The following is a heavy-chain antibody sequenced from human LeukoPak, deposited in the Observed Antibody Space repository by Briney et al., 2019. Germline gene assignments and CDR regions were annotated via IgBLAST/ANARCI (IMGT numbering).Heavy chain of an antibody. CDR1: GFTFDDYA. V-gene: IGHV3-9*01. CDR3: AKDAHYYYYYGMDV. CDR2: LSWNSGSI. Sequence: PGGSLRLSCAASGFTFDDYAMHWVRHAPGKGLEWVSGLSWNSGSIGYADSVKGRFTISRDNAKNSLYLQMNSLRAEDTALYYCAKDAHYYYYYGMDVWGQGTTVTVSS. J-gene: IGHJ6*02.